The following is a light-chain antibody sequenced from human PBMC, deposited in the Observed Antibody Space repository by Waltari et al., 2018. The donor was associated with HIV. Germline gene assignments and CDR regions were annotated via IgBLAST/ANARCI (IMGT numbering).Light chain of an antibody. CDR3: CSYAGSSTVI. CDR2: DVP. Sequence: QSALTQPASVSGSPGPSITIPCTGSSSDVGGSYYVSWYPQPPGKAPKLLIYDVPKPPSGVSNRLSGSKSGNTASLTISGLQAEDEAAYYCCSYAGSSTVIFGGGTKLTVL. V-gene: IGLV2-23*02. CDR1: SSDVGGSYY. J-gene: IGLJ2*01.